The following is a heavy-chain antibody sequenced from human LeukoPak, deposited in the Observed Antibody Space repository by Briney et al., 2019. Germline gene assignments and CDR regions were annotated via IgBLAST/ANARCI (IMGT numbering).Heavy chain of an antibody. D-gene: IGHD6-13*01. J-gene: IGHJ3*02. CDR2: IIPLLGTT. CDR3: ARVSTAAAGRRNAFDI. CDR1: GGVFTTYA. V-gene: IGHV1-69*11. Sequence: SVKVSCKASGGVFTTYAVSWVRQAPGQGLEWMGSIIPLLGTTNYAQKFQGRVTITADEPTRTAYMELRSLRSDDTAVYYCARVSTAAAGRRNAFDIWGQGTMVTVSS.